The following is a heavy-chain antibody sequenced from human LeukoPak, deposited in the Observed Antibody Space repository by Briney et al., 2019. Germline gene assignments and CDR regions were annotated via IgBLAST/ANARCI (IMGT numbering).Heavy chain of an antibody. CDR3: AKEDCSSTSCPPDYYYYYYMDV. CDR1: GFTFSSYG. Sequence: GGSLRLSCAASGFTFSSYGMHWVRQAPGKGLEWVAVISYDGSNSYYADSVKGRFTISRDNSKNTLYLQMNSLRAEDTAVYYCAKEDCSSTSCPPDYYYYYYMDVWGKGTTVTVSS. V-gene: IGHV3-30*18. D-gene: IGHD2-2*01. CDR2: ISYDGSNS. J-gene: IGHJ6*03.